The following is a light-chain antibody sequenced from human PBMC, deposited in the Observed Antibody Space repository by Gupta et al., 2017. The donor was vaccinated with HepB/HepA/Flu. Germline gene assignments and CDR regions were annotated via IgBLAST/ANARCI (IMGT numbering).Light chain of an antibody. Sequence: SYVLTQPPSVSVAPGKTARITCGGNDIGSKSVYWYQQRSGQAPMLVIYYDSDRPLGIPERFSGSNSGNTATLTISRVEAGDEADYYGQVWDSGSDHLVFGTGTTVTVL. CDR3: QVWDSGSDHLV. J-gene: IGLJ1*01. V-gene: IGLV3-21*04. CDR2: YDS. CDR1: DIGSKS.